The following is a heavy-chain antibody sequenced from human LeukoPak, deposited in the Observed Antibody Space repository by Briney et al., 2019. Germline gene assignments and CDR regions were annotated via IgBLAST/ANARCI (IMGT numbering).Heavy chain of an antibody. CDR2: IYYNGST. J-gene: IGHJ3*01. D-gene: IGHD6-25*01. CDR1: GGSISSDH. CDR3: ASARLGSGLEGAFDV. V-gene: IGHV4-59*01. Sequence: SETLSLTCTVSGGSISSDHWSWIRQPPGKGLEWNGYIYYNGSTNYNPSLKSRVTISLDTSNNQFSLWLSSLTPADTAVYRCASARLGSGLEGAFDVWGQGTMVTVSS.